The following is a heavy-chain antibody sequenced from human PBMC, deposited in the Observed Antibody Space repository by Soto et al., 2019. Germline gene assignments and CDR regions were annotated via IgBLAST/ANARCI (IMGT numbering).Heavy chain of an antibody. CDR1: GYTFTSYA. J-gene: IGHJ4*02. D-gene: IGHD1-26*01. Sequence: ASVKVSCKASGYTFTSYAMHWVRQAPGQRLEWMGWINAGNGNTKYSQKFQGRVTITRDTSASTAYMELSSLRSEDTAVYYCARDGNSGSYQPTTFDYWGQGTLVTSPQ. CDR2: INAGNGNT. V-gene: IGHV1-3*01. CDR3: ARDGNSGSYQPTTFDY.